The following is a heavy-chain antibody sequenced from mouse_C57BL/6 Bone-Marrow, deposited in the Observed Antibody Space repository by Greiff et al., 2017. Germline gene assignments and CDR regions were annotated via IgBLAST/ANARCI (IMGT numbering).Heavy chain of an antibody. CDR1: GFNIKDYY. Sequence: VQLQQSGAELVKPGASVKLSCTASGFNIKDYYMHWVKQRTEQGLEWIGRIDPEDGETKYAPKFQGKVTITADTSSNTAYLRLNSLTSEDTAVYYCARPIYDGYYVGWYFDVWGTGTTVTVSS. D-gene: IGHD2-3*01. J-gene: IGHJ1*03. V-gene: IGHV14-2*01. CDR3: ARPIYDGYYVGWYFDV. CDR2: IDPEDGET.